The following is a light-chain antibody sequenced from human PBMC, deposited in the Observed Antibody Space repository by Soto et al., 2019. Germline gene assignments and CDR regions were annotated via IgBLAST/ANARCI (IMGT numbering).Light chain of an antibody. Sequence: EIVMTQSPATLSVSPGERATLSCRASQSVSSNLAWYQQKPGQAPRLLIYGASTRATGIPARFSGSGSGTDFTLTISRLEPEDFAVYYCQQYATSPTTFGQGTKVDIK. J-gene: IGKJ1*01. CDR2: GAS. CDR3: QQYATSPTT. V-gene: IGKV3-15*01. CDR1: QSVSSN.